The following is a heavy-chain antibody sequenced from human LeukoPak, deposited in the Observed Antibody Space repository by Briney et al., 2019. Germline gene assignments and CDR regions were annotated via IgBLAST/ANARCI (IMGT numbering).Heavy chain of an antibody. V-gene: IGHV4-59*11. CDR1: GVSISSHY. J-gene: IGHJ4*02. Sequence: PSETLSLTCTVSGVSISSHYWSWIRQSPGKRLEWIGNIYYTGSTNYNPFLQSRVAISIDTSKNQFSLTLNSVTAADAAVYYCASAGNPHYFDFWGQGPLVTVSS. CDR2: IYYTGST. CDR3: ASAGNPHYFDF.